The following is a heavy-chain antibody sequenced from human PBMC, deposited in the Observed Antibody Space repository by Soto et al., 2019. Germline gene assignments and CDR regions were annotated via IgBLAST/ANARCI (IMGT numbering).Heavy chain of an antibody. CDR3: AREANTIYAPLGLDV. Sequence: GGSLRLSCAVSGFPFDSYSMSWVRQAPGQGLEWLASLSSGSFYIFHADSIRGRFTISRDDAKNLLFLQMNSLTIEDTATYYCAREANTIYAPLGLDVWGQGTAVTVYS. CDR2: LSSGSFYI. CDR1: GFPFDSYS. D-gene: IGHD3-3*01. J-gene: IGHJ6*02. V-gene: IGHV3-21*01.